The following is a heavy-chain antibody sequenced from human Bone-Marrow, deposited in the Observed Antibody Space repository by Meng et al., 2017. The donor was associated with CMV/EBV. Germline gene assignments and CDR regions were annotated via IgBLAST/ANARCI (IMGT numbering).Heavy chain of an antibody. CDR3: ARKRGIAARPGYFNY. J-gene: IGHJ4*02. V-gene: IGHV3-30*04. CDR2: IKQDGSNK. CDR1: GFTFGDYA. Sequence: GGSLRLSCIASGFTFGDYALSWVRQAPGKGLEWVANIKQDGSNKYYADSVKGRFTISRDNSKNTLFLHMNSLRAEDTAVYYCARKRGIAARPGYFNYWGQRTLVTVSS. D-gene: IGHD6-6*01.